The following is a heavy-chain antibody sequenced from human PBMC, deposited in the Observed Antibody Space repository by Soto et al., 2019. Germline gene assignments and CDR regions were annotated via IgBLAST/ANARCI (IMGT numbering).Heavy chain of an antibody. CDR2: IYSGGTT. CDR3: ARDTTVTTPTYFAS. CDR1: GLTVSNSY. V-gene: IGHV3-66*01. J-gene: IGHJ4*02. Sequence: EVHLVESGGGLVQPGGSLRLSCAASGLTVSNSYMNWVRQAPGKGLEWVSIIYSGGTTYYADSVKGRFTISRDNSKNMLYLQMRSLRADDTAVYYCARDTTVTTPTYFASWGQGTLVIVSS. D-gene: IGHD4-17*01.